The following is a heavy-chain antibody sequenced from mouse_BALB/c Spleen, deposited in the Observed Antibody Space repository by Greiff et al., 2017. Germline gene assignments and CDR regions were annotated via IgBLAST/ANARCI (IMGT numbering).Heavy chain of an antibody. CDR1: GFTFSSFG. CDR3: ARGPPFDY. CDR2: ISSGSSTI. Sequence: DVMLVESGGGLVQPGGSRKLSCAASGFTFSSFGMHWVRQAPEKGLEWVAYISSGSSTIYYADTVKGRFTISRDNPKNTLFLQMTSLRSEDTAMYYCARGPPFDYWGQGTTLTVSS. J-gene: IGHJ2*01. V-gene: IGHV5-17*02.